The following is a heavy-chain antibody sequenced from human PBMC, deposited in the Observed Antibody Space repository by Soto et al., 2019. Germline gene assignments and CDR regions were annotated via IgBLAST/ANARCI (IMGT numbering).Heavy chain of an antibody. CDR1: GGSISSSNW. CDR3: ASTSVAGDFDY. CDR2: IYHSGST. D-gene: IGHD6-19*01. J-gene: IGHJ4*02. V-gene: IGHV4-4*02. Sequence: QVQLQESGPGLVKPSGTLSLTCAVSGGSISSSNWWSWVRQPPGKGLEWIGEIYHSGSTNYNPSLKSXXTXSXGKSKNQFSRKLSSVTAADTAVYYCASTSVAGDFDYWGQGTLVTVSS.